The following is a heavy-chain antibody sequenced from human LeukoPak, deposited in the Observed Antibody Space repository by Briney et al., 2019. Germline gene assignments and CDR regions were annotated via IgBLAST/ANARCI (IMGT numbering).Heavy chain of an antibody. CDR2: IWSDGTEK. V-gene: IGHV3-33*06. CDR3: AKDAQRGFDFSNSLES. Sequence: SGGSLRLSCATSGFTLNHYGMHWVRQAPGKGLEWVAVIWSDGTEKYYGDSVKGRFTISRDNSKKTVYLQVNSLRVEDTAVYNCAKDAQRGFDFSNSLESWGQGTLVTVSP. J-gene: IGHJ4*02. D-gene: IGHD4-11*01. CDR1: GFTLNHYG.